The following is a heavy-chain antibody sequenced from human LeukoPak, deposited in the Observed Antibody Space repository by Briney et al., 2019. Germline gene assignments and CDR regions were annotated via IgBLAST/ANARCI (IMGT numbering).Heavy chain of an antibody. Sequence: PSETLSLTCAVYGGSFSGYYWGWVRQPPGKGLEWIGSIYYSGNTYYKPSLKGRVTISIDTSASQFSLNLRSVTAADTAVYFCARGPLYTESFAKTWFDAWGQGTLVTVSS. J-gene: IGHJ5*02. CDR2: IYYSGNT. D-gene: IGHD1-26*01. V-gene: IGHV4-34*01. CDR1: GGSFSGYY. CDR3: ARGPLYTESFAKTWFDA.